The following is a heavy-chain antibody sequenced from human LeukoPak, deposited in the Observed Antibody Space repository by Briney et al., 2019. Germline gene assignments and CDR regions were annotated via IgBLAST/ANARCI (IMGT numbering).Heavy chain of an antibody. CDR2: IWYDGSNK. Sequence: PGGSLRLSCAASGFTFSSYGMHWVRQAPGKGLEWVAVIWYDGSNKYYADSVKGRFTISRDNSKNTLYLQMNSLRAEDTAVYYCARDRRPGIFDYWGQGTLVTVSS. CDR3: ARDRRPGIFDY. J-gene: IGHJ4*02. D-gene: IGHD2-2*01. V-gene: IGHV3-33*01. CDR1: GFTFSSYG.